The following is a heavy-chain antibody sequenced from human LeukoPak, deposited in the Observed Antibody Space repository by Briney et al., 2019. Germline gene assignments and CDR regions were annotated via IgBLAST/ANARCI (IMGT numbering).Heavy chain of an antibody. CDR2: MNPNSGNT. CDR3: ARGGVYYYDSSGYSY. V-gene: IGHV1-8*02. CDR1: GYTFTGYY. Sequence: ASVKVSCKASGYTFTGYYMHWVRQAPGQGLEWMGWMNPNSGNTGYAQKFQGRVTMTRNTSISTAYMELSSLRSEDTAVYYCARGGVYYYDSSGYSYWGQGTLVTVSS. D-gene: IGHD3-22*01. J-gene: IGHJ4*02.